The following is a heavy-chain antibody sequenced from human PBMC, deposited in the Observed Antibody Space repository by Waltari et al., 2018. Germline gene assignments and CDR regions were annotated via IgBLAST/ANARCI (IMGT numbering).Heavy chain of an antibody. J-gene: IGHJ4*02. V-gene: IGHV4-59*01. D-gene: IGHD1-26*01. Sequence: QVQLQESGTGLVKPSETLSLSCTVSGGSISSYYWSWIRQPPGKGLVWIGYIYYSESANYNPPLKSSISTSVATSKNQFSLKLSSVTAADTAVYYCVYSGSYSSFDFWGQGTLVTVSS. CDR3: VYSGSYSSFDF. CDR2: IYYSESA. CDR1: GGSISSYY.